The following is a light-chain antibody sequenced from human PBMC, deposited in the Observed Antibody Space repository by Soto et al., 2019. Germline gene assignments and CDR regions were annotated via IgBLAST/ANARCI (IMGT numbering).Light chain of an antibody. J-gene: IGLJ7*01. CDR3: CSYAGSSTFV. V-gene: IGLV2-23*01. CDR2: EGS. Sequence: QSVLTQPASVSGSPGQSITISCTGTSSDVGSYNLVSWYQQHPGKAPKLMIYEGSKRPSGVSNRFSGSKSGNTASLTISGLQAEDEADYYCCSYAGSSTFVFGGGTQLTLL. CDR1: SSDVGSYNL.